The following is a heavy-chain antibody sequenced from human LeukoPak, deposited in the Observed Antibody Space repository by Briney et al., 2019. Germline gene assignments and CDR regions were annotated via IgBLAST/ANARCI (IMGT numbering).Heavy chain of an antibody. Sequence: GESLKISCKGSGYSFIGYYIHWVRQAPGQGLEWMGWLNPNSGGTNYAQKFQGRVTMTRDTSISTVYMELSRLRSDDTAVYYCARFDGYNYLSVDYWGQGTLVTVSS. V-gene: IGHV1-2*02. CDR3: ARFDGYNYLSVDY. CDR2: LNPNSGGT. J-gene: IGHJ4*02. CDR1: GYSFIGYY. D-gene: IGHD5-24*01.